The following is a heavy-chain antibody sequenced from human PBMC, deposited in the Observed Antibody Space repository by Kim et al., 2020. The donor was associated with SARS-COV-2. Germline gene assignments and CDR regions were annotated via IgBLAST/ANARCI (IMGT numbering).Heavy chain of an antibody. CDR3: ARAAAYYYGMDV. D-gene: IGHD6-13*01. CDR1: GFTFSSYA. CDR2: ISYDGSNK. Sequence: GGSLRLSCAASGFTFSSYAMHWVRQAPGKGLEWVAVISYDGSNKYYADSVKGRFTISRDNSKNTLYLQMNSLRAEDTAVYYCARAAAYYYGMDVWGQGTTVTVSS. V-gene: IGHV3-30*04. J-gene: IGHJ6*02.